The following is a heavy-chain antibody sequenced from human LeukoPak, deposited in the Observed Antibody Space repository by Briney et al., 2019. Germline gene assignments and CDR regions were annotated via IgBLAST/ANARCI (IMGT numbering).Heavy chain of an antibody. V-gene: IGHV1-8*01. J-gene: IGHJ4*02. CDR1: GYTFTIYD. D-gene: IGHD1-26*01. Sequence: ASVKVSCKASGYTFTIYDINWGRQATGQGLEWMGWMNPNSGNTGYAQKFQGRVAMTRNTSISTAYMELSSLRSDDTAVYYCAGGGDTRLDYWGQGTLATVSS. CDR2: MNPNSGNT. CDR3: AGGGDTRLDY.